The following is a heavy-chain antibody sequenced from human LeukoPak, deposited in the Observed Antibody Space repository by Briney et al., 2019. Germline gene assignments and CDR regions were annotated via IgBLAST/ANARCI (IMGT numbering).Heavy chain of an antibody. V-gene: IGHV3-20*04. CDR2: NNGYGSGT. D-gene: IGHD3-3*01. CDR3: ARDNWSGAFFGFYYYMDV. J-gene: IGHJ6*03. Sequence: PGGSLRLSCAASVFNFEDYGMRWARQARGEGLEWVHGNNGYGSGTGYGDSVKGRFSISRDNAKNSLYLQMNSLRAEDTAFYFCARDNWSGAFFGFYYYMDVWGKGTTVTVSS. CDR1: VFNFEDYG.